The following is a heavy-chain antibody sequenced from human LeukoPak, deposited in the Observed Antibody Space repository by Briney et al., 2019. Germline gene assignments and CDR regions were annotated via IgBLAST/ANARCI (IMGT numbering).Heavy chain of an antibody. CDR3: ARSGRGTYYSFDL. J-gene: IGHJ4*02. CDR2: INPNSGGT. V-gene: IGHV1-2*02. D-gene: IGHD1-26*01. CDR1: GYTFTGYY. Sequence: ASVKVSCKASGYTFTGYYIHWVRQAPGQGLEWMGWINPNSGGTNYAQKFQGRVTMTRDTSISTAYMELSRLRSDDTAVYYCARSGRGTYYSFDLWGQGTLVTVSS.